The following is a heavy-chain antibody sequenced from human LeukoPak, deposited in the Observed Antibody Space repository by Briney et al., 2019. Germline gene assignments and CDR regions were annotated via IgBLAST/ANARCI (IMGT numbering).Heavy chain of an antibody. CDR2: IKPDGIDK. CDR3: VTISAQTFDI. V-gene: IGHV3-7*01. Sequence: GGSLRLSCVGSGFTFRNHWVNWVRQSPRKGLEWVANIKPDGIDKYYVDSARGRFTVSRDNAKNSAFLQMNSLRAEDTAIYYCVTISAQTFDIWGQGTLVPVSS. D-gene: IGHD5-24*01. J-gene: IGHJ3*02. CDR1: GFTFRNHW.